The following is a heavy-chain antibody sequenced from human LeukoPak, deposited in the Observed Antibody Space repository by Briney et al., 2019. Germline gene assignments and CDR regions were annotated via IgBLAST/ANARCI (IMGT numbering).Heavy chain of an antibody. D-gene: IGHD1-26*01. Sequence: PGGCLRLSRATSQLSFSRCEMNSVGRAAGRGLEGISCINTSGTTVEYAASLRGRFTISRDNAKNSLHLQMNSLRAEDTAGYYCAGYSGIDDKHGSYFYYMDVWGKGTTVTVSS. J-gene: IGHJ6*03. CDR2: INTSGTTV. V-gene: IGHV3-48*03. CDR1: QLSFSRCE. CDR3: AGYSGIDDKHGSYFYYMDV.